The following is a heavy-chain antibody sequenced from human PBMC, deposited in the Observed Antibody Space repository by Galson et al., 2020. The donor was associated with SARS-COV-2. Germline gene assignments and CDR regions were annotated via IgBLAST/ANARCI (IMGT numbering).Heavy chain of an antibody. V-gene: IGHV3-30*18. J-gene: IGHJ6*02. CDR1: GFTFSSYG. D-gene: IGHD3-9*01. Sequence: QLGESLKISRAASGFTFSSYGMHWVRQAPGKGLEWVAVISYDGSNQYYADSVKGRFTISRDNSKNTLYLQMNSLRAEDTAVYYCAKDMEYYDILTGYLGAQSKRYYYYGMDVWGQGTTVTVSS. CDR3: AKDMEYYDILTGYLGAQSKRYYYYGMDV. CDR2: ISYDGSNQ.